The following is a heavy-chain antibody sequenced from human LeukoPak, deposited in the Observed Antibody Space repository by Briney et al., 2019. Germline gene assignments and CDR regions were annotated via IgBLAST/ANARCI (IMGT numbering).Heavy chain of an antibody. CDR1: GFIVSGNY. J-gene: IGHJ4*02. D-gene: IGHD3-10*01. Sequence: GGSLRLSCAVSGFIVSGNYMSWVRQAPGKGLEWVSVIYRGGATYYADSVKGRFTISRDSSTKTFHLQMNSLRAEDTAVYYCARAGDYYGSGSYYFDHWGQGTLVTVSS. CDR3: ARAGDYYGSGSYYFDH. CDR2: IYRGGAT. V-gene: IGHV3-53*01.